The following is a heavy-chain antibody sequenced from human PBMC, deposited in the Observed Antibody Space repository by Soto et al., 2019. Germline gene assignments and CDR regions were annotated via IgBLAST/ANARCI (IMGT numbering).Heavy chain of an antibody. CDR2: IYPGDSDT. V-gene: IGHV5-51*01. CDR1: GYSFTSYW. D-gene: IGHD6-19*01. J-gene: IGHJ3*02. Sequence: HGESLKISCKGSGYSFTSYWIGWVRQMPGKGLEWMGIIYPGDSDTRYSPSFQGQVTISADKSISTAYLQWSSLKASDTAMYYCARKGSAVAGTVSAFDIWGQGTMVTVSS. CDR3: ARKGSAVAGTVSAFDI.